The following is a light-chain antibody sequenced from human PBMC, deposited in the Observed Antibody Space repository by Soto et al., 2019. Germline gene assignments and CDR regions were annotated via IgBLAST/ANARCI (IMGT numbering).Light chain of an antibody. J-gene: IGKJ1*01. Sequence: HRNQGRYQQTGTVGGRVSMYCWASQTISSWLAWYQQKPGKAPKLLIYKASTLKSGVPSRVSGSGSGTEFTLTISSLQPDDFAAYYSEHDNSHSEAFSQGTKVDIK. CDR1: QTISSW. CDR2: KAS. V-gene: IGKV1-5*03. CDR3: EHDNSHSEA.